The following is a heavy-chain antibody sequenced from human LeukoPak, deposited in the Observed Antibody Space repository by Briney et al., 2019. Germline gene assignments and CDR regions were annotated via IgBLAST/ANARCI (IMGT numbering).Heavy chain of an antibody. V-gene: IGHV4-4*07. Sequence: SETLSLTCTVSGGSISSYYWSWIRQPAGKGLEWIGRIYTSGSTNYNPSLKSRVTISVDSSKTQVSLKLSSVTAADTAVYYCARGSDYWGQGTLVTVSS. CDR1: GGSISSYY. CDR3: ARGSDY. J-gene: IGHJ4*02. CDR2: IYTSGST.